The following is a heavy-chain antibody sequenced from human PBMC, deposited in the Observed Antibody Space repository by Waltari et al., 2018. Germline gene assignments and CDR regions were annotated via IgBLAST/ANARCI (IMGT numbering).Heavy chain of an antibody. CDR3: SCRGAFDI. Sequence: EVQLVETGGGLIQPGGSLRLSCAALGSHVISHNLSWVRQATGKGLEWVSVIYSGGSTYYADSVKGRFTISRDNSKNTLYLQMNSLRAEDTAVYYCSCRGAFDIWGQGTMVTVSS. CDR1: GSHVISHN. CDR2: IYSGGST. J-gene: IGHJ3*02. V-gene: IGHV3-53*02.